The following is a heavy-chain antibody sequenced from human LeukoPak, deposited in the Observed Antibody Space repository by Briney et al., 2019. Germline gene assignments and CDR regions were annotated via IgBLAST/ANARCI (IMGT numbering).Heavy chain of an antibody. Sequence: GGSLRLSCTASRFTFSTYWMSWVRQAQGKGLEWVANIKQDGSEIYYVDSVKGRFTISRDNAKNSLYLQMNNLRAEDTAVYYCASLIWGGGFDIWGQGTMVTVSS. CDR1: RFTFSTYW. D-gene: IGHD3-16*01. CDR2: IKQDGSEI. J-gene: IGHJ3*02. V-gene: IGHV3-7*01. CDR3: ASLIWGGGFDI.